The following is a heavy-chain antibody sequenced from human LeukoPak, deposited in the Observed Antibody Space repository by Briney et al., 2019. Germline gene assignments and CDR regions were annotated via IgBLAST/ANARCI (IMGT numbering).Heavy chain of an antibody. D-gene: IGHD1-7*01. CDR1: GYTFTSYG. V-gene: IGHV1-18*01. Sequence: ASVKVSCKASGYTFTSYGICWGRHGPGQGLWWMWWSSAYNGNTNYAQKLQSRGTMTTDTSTSTAYMALRSLRSDDTAVYYCARYPTGTTGRMGRAFDIWGQGTMVTVSS. J-gene: IGHJ3*02. CDR2: SSAYNGNT. CDR3: ARYPTGTTGRMGRAFDI.